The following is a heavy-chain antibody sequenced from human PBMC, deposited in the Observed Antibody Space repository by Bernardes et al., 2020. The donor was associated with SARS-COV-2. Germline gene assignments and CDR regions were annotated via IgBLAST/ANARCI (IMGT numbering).Heavy chain of an antibody. CDR1: GFSLSTSGMC. V-gene: IGHV2-70*11. J-gene: IGHJ3*02. CDR2: IDWDDDK. CDR3: ARIGYYDYVWGSYGAFDI. Sequence: SGPTLVKPTQTLTLTCTFSGFSLSTSGMCVSWIRQPPGKALEWLARIDWDDDKYYSTSLKTRLTISKDTSKNQVVLTMTNMDPVDTATYYCARIGYYDYVWGSYGAFDIWGQGTMVTVSS. D-gene: IGHD3-16*01.